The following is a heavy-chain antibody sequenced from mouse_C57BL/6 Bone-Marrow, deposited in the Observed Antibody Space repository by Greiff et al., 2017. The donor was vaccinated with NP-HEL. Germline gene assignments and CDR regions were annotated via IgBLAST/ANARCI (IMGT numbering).Heavy chain of an antibody. CDR3: SSARIGNDYLFAY. CDR2: ISSGSSTI. V-gene: IGHV5-17*01. J-gene: IGHJ3*01. Sequence: EVHLVESGGGLVKPGGSLKLSCAASGFTFSDYGMHWVRQAPEKGLEWVAYISSGSSTIYYADTVKGRFTISRDNAKNTLFLQMTSLRTEDTAMYYCSSARIGNDYLFAYWGQGTLVTVSA. D-gene: IGHD2-4*01. CDR1: GFTFSDYG.